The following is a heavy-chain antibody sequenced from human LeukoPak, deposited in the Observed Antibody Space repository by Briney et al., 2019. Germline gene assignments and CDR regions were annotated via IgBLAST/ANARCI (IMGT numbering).Heavy chain of an antibody. V-gene: IGHV1-2*02. CDR3: ARGPSGSGSYYNSRSYYYYYMDV. J-gene: IGHJ6*03. CDR1: GYTFTGYY. D-gene: IGHD3-10*01. Sequence: GASVKVSCKASGYTFTGYYMHWVRQAPGQGLEWMGWINPNSGGTNYAQKFQGRVTMTRDTSISTAYMELSRLRSDDTAVYYCARGPSGSGSYYNSRSYYYYYMDVWGKGTTVTISS. CDR2: INPNSGGT.